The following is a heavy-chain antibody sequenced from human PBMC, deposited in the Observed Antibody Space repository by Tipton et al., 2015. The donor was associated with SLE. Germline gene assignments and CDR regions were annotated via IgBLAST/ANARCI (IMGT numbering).Heavy chain of an antibody. CDR2: IYYSGSI. CDR1: GGSISSGGYY. V-gene: IGHV4-61*08. D-gene: IGHD5-12*01. CDR3: ASGRRAYSGYEPFGY. Sequence: TLSLTCTVSGGSISSGGYYWSWIRQPPGKGLEWIGYIYYSGSISYNPSLKSRVTISVDTSKNQFSLKLSSVTAADTAVYYCASGRRAYSGYEPFGYWGQGTLVTVSA. J-gene: IGHJ4*02.